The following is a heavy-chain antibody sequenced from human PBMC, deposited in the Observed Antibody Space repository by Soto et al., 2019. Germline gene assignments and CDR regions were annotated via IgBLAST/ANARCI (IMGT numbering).Heavy chain of an antibody. CDR3: ARDGVGDTPFWGYLDY. D-gene: IGHD2-21*01. CDR2: IRFDGSDI. V-gene: IGHV3-33*01. Sequence: QVQLVESGGGVVQPGRSLRLSCAASGSIFRGYGMHWVRQAPGKGLEWVAIIRFDGSDINYADSVMGRFTISRDNSKNMLYLEVNSLRVEDTAVYYCARDGVGDTPFWGYLDYWGQGTLVTVSS. J-gene: IGHJ4*02. CDR1: GSIFRGYG.